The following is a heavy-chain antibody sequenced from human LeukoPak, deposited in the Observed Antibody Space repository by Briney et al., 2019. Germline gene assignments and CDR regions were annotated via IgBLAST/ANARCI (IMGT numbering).Heavy chain of an antibody. D-gene: IGHD5/OR15-5a*01. CDR1: GGSISSGGHY. V-gene: IGHV4-31*03. Sequence: SETLSLTCTVSGGSISSGGHYWSWIRQHPAKGLEWIGYIYYSGSAYYNPSLESRVTISIDTSKNQFSLKLTSVTSADTAVYFCARGTLRLFDYWGQGTLVTVSS. J-gene: IGHJ4*02. CDR3: ARGTLRLFDY. CDR2: IYYSGSA.